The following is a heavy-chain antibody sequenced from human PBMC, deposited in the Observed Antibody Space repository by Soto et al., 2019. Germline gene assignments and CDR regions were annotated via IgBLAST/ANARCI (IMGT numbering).Heavy chain of an antibody. CDR2: ISYDGSNK. D-gene: IGHD3-22*01. V-gene: IGHV3-30*18. CDR3: AKDYYDSSFIDY. J-gene: IGHJ4*02. Sequence: GSLRLSCAASGFTFSSYGMHWVRQAPGKGLEWVAVISYDGSNKYYADSVKGRFTISRDNSKNTLYLQMNSLRAEDTAVYYCAKDYYDSSFIDYWGQGTLVTVSS. CDR1: GFTFSSYG.